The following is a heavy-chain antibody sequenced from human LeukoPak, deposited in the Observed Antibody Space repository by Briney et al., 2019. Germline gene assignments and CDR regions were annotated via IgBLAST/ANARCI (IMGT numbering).Heavy chain of an antibody. CDR2: IYYSGST. CDR3: ARHVGFGSGRNRWFDP. V-gene: IGHV4-59*08. J-gene: IGHJ5*02. CDR1: GGSISSYY. D-gene: IGHD3-10*01. Sequence: MPLETLSLTCTVSGGSISSYYWSWIRQPPGKGLEWIGYIYYSGSTNYNPSLKSRVTISVDTSNNQFSLKLRSVTAADTAVYYCARHVGFGSGRNRWFDPWGQGTLVTVSS.